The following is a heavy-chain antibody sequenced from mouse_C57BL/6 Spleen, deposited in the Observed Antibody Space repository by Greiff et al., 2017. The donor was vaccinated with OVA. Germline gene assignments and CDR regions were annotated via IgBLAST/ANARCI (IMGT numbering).Heavy chain of an antibody. CDR2: IHPHSCST. CDR1: GYTFTSYW. D-gene: IGHD1-1*02. V-gene: IGHV1-64*01. Sequence: QVQLQQSGAELVKPGASVKLSCKSSGYTFTSYWMPWVQQRPGPGLEWIGMIHPHSCSTNSNEKFKRKATLTVDKSSSTAYMQLSSLTSEDVAVYYCALWEAMDYGGQGTAVTVSA. J-gene: IGHJ4*01. CDR3: ALWEAMDY.